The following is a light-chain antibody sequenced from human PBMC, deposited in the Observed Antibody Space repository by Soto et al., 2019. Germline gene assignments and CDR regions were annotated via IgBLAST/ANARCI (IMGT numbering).Light chain of an antibody. CDR3: MQATQAYT. Sequence: DIVMTQTPLSSPVTLGQPASISCRSSQSLVHSDGNTYLSWLQQRPGQPPRLLIYMISNRFSGVTDRFSGSGAETDFTLKISRVEAEDVGVYYCMQATQAYTFGKGTKLEIK. J-gene: IGKJ2*01. CDR1: QSLVHSDGNTY. V-gene: IGKV2-24*01. CDR2: MIS.